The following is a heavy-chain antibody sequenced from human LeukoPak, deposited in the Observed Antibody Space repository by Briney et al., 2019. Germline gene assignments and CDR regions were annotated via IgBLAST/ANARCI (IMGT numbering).Heavy chain of an antibody. V-gene: IGHV3-53*01. CDR1: GFTVSSNY. D-gene: IGHD4-17*01. CDR3: AKDLDSPTVTTLVHPGVSAFDI. J-gene: IGHJ3*02. CDR2: IYSGGST. Sequence: GGSLRLSGAASGFTVSSNYMSWVRQAPGKGLEWVSVIYSGGSTYYADSVKGRFTISRDNSKNTLYLQMNSLRAEDTAVYYCAKDLDSPTVTTLVHPGVSAFDIWGQGTMVTVSS.